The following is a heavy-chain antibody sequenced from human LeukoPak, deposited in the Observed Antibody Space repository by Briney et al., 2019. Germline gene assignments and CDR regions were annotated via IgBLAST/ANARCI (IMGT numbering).Heavy chain of an antibody. Sequence: SGPTLVNPTQTLTLTCNLSGFSLTTPGMCVSWIRQPPGMALGCFGLIDWDDDRCYSSSLKTRLTISKGTSENQVVLTMSNMDPVDTATYYCARAMGSSGYYSSFDSWGQGILVTVSS. CDR3: ARAMGSSGYYSSFDS. D-gene: IGHD3-22*01. V-gene: IGHV2-70*01. CDR1: GFSLTTPGMC. CDR2: IDWDDDR. J-gene: IGHJ4*02.